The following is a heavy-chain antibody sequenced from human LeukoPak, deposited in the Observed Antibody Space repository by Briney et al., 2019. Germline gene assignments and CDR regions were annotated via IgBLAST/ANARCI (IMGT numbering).Heavy chain of an antibody. V-gene: IGHV3-23*01. CDR3: VRRGDASSGWGDHDY. D-gene: IGHD6-19*01. CDR1: GFTFNRNA. Sequence: GGSLRLSCAASGFTFNRNAISWVRQAPGKGLESVLTIGGSGDKTFYADSVKGRFTISRDNSKNMLHLQMSSLTGEDTALYYCVRRGDASSGWGDHDYWGQGALVTVSS. J-gene: IGHJ4*02. CDR2: IGGSGDKT.